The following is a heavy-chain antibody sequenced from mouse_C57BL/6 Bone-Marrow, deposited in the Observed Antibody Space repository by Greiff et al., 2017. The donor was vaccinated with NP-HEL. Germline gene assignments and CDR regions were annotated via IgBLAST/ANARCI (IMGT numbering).Heavy chain of an antibody. CDR2: IDPENGDT. V-gene: IGHV14-4*01. CDR1: GFNIKDDY. CDR3: TTYPPAMDY. J-gene: IGHJ4*01. Sequence: EVKLVESGAELVRPGASVKLSCTASGFNIKDDYMHWVKQRPEQGLEWIGWIDPENGDTEYASKFQGKATITADTSSNTAYLQLNSLTSEDTAVYYCTTYPPAMDYWGQGTSVTVSS.